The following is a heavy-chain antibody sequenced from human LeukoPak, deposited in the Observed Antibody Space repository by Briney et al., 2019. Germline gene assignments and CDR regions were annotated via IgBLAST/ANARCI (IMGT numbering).Heavy chain of an antibody. CDR2: IYYSGST. D-gene: IGHD3-16*01. CDR1: GGSISSSSYY. CDR3: ARDWITFTPFDP. Sequence: SETLSLTCTVSGGSISSSSYYWGWIRQPPGKGLEWIGSIYYSGSTYYNPSLKSRVTISVDTSKNQFSLKLSSVTAADTAVYYCARDWITFTPFDPWGQGTLVTVSS. V-gene: IGHV4-39*02. J-gene: IGHJ5*02.